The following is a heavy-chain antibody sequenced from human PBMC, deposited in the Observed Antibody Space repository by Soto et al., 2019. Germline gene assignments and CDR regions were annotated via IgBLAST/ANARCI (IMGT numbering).Heavy chain of an antibody. CDR3: VRDQYSGYDFAL. J-gene: IGHJ5*02. Sequence: SETPSLTCSLSCASIPGGSYYSRWVRQPPGKGLEWIGYIPSRGRPFYNPSLTSRGTISADSSKNQLSLQLTSVTAADTAVYYCVRDQYSGYDFALWGQGNLVTVSS. CDR2: IPSRGRP. CDR1: CASIPGGSYY. V-gene: IGHV4-30-4*01. D-gene: IGHD5-12*01.